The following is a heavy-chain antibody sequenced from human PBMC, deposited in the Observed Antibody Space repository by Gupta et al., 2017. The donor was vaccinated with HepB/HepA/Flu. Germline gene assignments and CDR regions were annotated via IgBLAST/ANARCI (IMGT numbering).Heavy chain of an antibody. D-gene: IGHD6-6*01. CDR3: ARLGGYSSSRIDP. CDR2: VYYTGTT. Sequence: QLQLQESGPGLVKPSETLSLTCTVSGGSVSTRSSYGGWIRQPPGKGLEWIGSVYYTGTTYYNPSLESRLTISVDTSKNQFSLKVTSVTAADTAVYYCARLGGYSSSRIDPWGQGTLVTVSS. J-gene: IGHJ5*02. CDR1: GGSVSTRSSY. V-gene: IGHV4-39*01.